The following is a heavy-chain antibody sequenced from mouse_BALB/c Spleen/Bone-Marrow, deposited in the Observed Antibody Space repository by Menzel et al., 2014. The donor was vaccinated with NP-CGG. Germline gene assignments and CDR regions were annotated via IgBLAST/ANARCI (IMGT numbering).Heavy chain of an antibody. V-gene: IGHV5-12-1*01. CDR2: ISSGGGST. J-gene: IGHJ1*01. D-gene: IGHD4-1*01. CDR1: GFAFGSYD. Sequence: EVQLVESGGGLVKPGGSLELSCAASGFAFGSYDMSWVRQTPEKRLEWVAYISSGGGSTYYPDTVKGRFTISRDNAKNTLFLQMSSLKSEDTAMYYCARHKLGRWYFDVWGAGTTVTVSS. CDR3: ARHKLGRWYFDV.